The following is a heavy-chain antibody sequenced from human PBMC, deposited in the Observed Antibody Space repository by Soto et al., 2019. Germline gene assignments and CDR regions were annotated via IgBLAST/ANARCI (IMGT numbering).Heavy chain of an antibody. CDR1: GGSISSSSYY. V-gene: IGHV4-39*01. CDR3: AGDGYKKIFNY. J-gene: IGHJ4*02. D-gene: IGHD5-12*01. Sequence: LSLTCTVSGGSISSSSYYWGWIRQPLGKGLEWIGSIYYSGSTYYNPSLKSRVTISVDTSKNQFSLKLSSVTAADTAVYYCAGDGYKKIFNYWGQGTLVTVS. CDR2: IYYSGST.